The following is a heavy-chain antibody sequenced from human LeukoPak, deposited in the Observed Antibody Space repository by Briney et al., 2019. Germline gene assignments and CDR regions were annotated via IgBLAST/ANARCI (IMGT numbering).Heavy chain of an antibody. D-gene: IGHD2-2*02. V-gene: IGHV3-23*01. CDR3: ARSSIVVVPAAIRDYYYYGMDV. CDR1: GFTFSSYA. J-gene: IGHJ6*02. CDR2: ISGSGGST. Sequence: GGSLRLSCAASGFTFSSYAMSWVRQAPGKGLEWVSAISGSGGSTYYADSVKGRFTISRDNAKNSLYLQMNSLRAEDTAVYYCARSSIVVVPAAIRDYYYYGMDVWGQGTTVTVSS.